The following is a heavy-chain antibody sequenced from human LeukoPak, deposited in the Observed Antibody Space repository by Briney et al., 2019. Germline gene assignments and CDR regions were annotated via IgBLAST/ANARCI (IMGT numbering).Heavy chain of an antibody. CDR3: ARDVGREGATSAFDI. J-gene: IGHJ3*02. Sequence: EASVKVSCKASGYTFTSYDINWVRQATGQGLEWMGWMSPNSDDTGYAQKFRGRVAITWNTSISTAYMELSSLQSEDTAVYYCARDVGREGATSAFDIWGQGTMVTVSS. D-gene: IGHD1-26*01. CDR2: MSPNSDDT. CDR1: GYTFTSYD. V-gene: IGHV1-8*03.